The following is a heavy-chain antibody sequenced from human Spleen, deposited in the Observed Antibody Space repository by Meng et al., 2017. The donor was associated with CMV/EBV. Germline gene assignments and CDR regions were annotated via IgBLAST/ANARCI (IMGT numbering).Heavy chain of an antibody. CDR1: GFTFSSYS. Sequence: GGSLRLSCAASGFTFSSYSMNWVRQAPGEGLEWVSYISDNTGSATYYADSVKGRFTISRDNAKNSLYLQMNSLRAEDTAVYYCARDGLQFDSWGQGTLVTVSS. D-gene: IGHD4-11*01. V-gene: IGHV3-48*04. CDR2: ISDNTGSAT. J-gene: IGHJ5*01. CDR3: ARDGLQFDS.